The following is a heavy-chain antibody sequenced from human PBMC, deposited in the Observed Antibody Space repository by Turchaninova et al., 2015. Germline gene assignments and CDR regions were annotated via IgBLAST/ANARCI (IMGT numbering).Heavy chain of an antibody. J-gene: IGHJ4*02. V-gene: IGHV3-21*01. D-gene: IGHD2-21*02. CDR1: GFTFSTYS. Sequence: EVQLVEAGGGLVMPGGSVRLVWGASGFTFSTYSMNWVRQAPGKGLEWVSSISSSISFIYYADSVKGRFTISRDNAQNSLYLQMNSLRAEDTAVYYCARSHGRVTLSYFDYWGQGTLVTVSS. CDR2: ISSSISFI. CDR3: ARSHGRVTLSYFDY.